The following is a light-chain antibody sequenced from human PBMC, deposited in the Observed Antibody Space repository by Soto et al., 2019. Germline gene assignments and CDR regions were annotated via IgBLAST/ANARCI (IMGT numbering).Light chain of an antibody. CDR1: SSDIGLYNY. J-gene: IGLJ1*01. CDR3: SSYTSGTTDYV. Sequence: QSVLTQPASVSGSPGQSITISCTGTSSDIGLYNYVSWYQQHPGKPPKLIIYEVTNRPSGVSNRFSGSKSDNTASLTISGLQAEDEADYYCSSYTSGTTDYVFGAGTKVTVL. V-gene: IGLV2-14*01. CDR2: EVT.